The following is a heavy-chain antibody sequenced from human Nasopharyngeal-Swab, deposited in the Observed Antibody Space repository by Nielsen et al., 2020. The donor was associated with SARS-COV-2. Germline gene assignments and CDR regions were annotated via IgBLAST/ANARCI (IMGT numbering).Heavy chain of an antibody. Sequence: GGSLRLSCAASGFTFSSYGMHWVRQAPGKGLEWVAVIWYDGSNKYYADSVKGRFTISRDNSKNTLYLQMNSLRAEDTAVYYCARDFNWGYYYYYYMDVWGKGTTVTVS. J-gene: IGHJ6*03. CDR2: IWYDGSNK. V-gene: IGHV3-33*01. D-gene: IGHD7-27*01. CDR1: GFTFSSYG. CDR3: ARDFNWGYYYYYYMDV.